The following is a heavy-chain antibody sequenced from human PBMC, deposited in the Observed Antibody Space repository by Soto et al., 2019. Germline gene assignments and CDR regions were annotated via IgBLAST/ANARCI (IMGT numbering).Heavy chain of an antibody. J-gene: IGHJ4*02. CDR2: IYTSGST. CDR3: ARADPRGYSSSWIIDY. D-gene: IGHD6-13*01. CDR1: GGSISSYY. Sequence: QVQLQESGPGLVKPSETLSLTCTVSGGSISSYYWSWIRQPAGKGLEWIGSIYTSGSTNYNPSLKSRVTLSVDTSKTQFSLKLSSVTAADTAVYYCARADPRGYSSSWIIDYWGQGTLVTVSS. V-gene: IGHV4-4*07.